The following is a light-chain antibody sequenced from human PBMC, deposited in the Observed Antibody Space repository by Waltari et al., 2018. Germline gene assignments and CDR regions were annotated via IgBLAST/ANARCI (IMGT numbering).Light chain of an antibody. Sequence: QTVVTQEPSLSVSPGGTVTLTCALSSGSLSTTSYATWYQQTPGQAPRTLLYKATSRSSGAPARFSGSILGNTAALTITGAQADDESDYYCALYMGSGIWVFGGGTRLTVL. CDR2: KAT. CDR1: SGSLSTTSY. CDR3: ALYMGSGIWV. J-gene: IGLJ3*02. V-gene: IGLV8-61*01.